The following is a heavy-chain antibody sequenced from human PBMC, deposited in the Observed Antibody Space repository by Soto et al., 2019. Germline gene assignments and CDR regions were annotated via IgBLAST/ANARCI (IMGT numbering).Heavy chain of an antibody. V-gene: IGHV3-23*01. CDR1: GFTFSTYG. J-gene: IGHJ4*02. CDR2: ISYNGGST. Sequence: EVQLLESGGGLERPGGSLRLSCAASGFTFSTYGMTWVRQAPGKGLEWVSGISYNGGSTYYADSVKGRFTIPRDNSKNTLYLQMNNLRAEDTAVYYCARTNDYNWGINWVDYWGQGTLVTVSS. CDR3: ARTNDYNWGINWVDY. D-gene: IGHD7-27*01.